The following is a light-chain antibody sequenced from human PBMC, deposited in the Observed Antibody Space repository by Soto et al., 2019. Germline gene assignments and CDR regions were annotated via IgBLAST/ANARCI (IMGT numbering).Light chain of an antibody. CDR1: QDISTW. J-gene: IGKJ2*01. Sequence: DIQMTQSPSSVSASVGDRVTITCRASQDISTWLVWYQQKPGRAPKLLIHAASTLQSGVPTRFSGSGSGTDFSLTISSLQPEDYATYYCQQANSFPFGQGTKLDI. V-gene: IGKV1D-12*01. CDR3: QQANSFP. CDR2: AAS.